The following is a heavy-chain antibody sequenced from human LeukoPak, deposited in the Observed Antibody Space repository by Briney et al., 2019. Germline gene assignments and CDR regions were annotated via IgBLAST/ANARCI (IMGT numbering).Heavy chain of an antibody. CDR2: IYYSGST. CDR3: ARVGSGSYYSGPDY. CDR1: GGSISSYY. J-gene: IGHJ4*02. V-gene: IGHV4-59*01. Sequence: SETLSLTCTVSGGSISSYYWSWIRQPPGKGLEWIGYIYYSGSTNYNPSLKSRVTISVDTSKNQFSLKLSSVTAADTAVYYCARVGSGSYYSGPDYWGQGTLVTVSP. D-gene: IGHD1-26*01.